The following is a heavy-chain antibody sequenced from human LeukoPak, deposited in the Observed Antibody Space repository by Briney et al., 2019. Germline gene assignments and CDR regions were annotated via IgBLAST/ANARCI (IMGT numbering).Heavy chain of an antibody. CDR2: ISSSGSTI. V-gene: IGHV3-48*03. J-gene: IGHJ4*02. CDR3: ARGSSGSYYTLFDY. CDR1: GFTFSSYE. Sequence: GGSLRLSCAASGFTFSSYEMNWVRQAPGKGLEWVSYISSSGSTIYYADSVKGRFTISRDNAKNSLYLQMDSLRGEDTAVYYCARGSSGSYYTLFDYWGQGTLVTVSS. D-gene: IGHD1-26*01.